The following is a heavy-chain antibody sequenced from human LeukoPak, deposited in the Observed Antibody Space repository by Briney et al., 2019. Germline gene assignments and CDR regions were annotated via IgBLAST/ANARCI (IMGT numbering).Heavy chain of an antibody. CDR1: GFTLSSFA. CDR2: ISSSDDGT. D-gene: IGHD4/OR15-4a*01. Sequence: PGGSLRLSCAASGFTLSSFAMSWVRQTPGKGLEWVSAISSSDDGTHYSDSVKGRFTISRDNSKNTLYLQMNSLRAEDTAVYYCARRAGAYSHPYDYWGQGTLVTVSS. J-gene: IGHJ4*02. CDR3: ARRAGAYSHPYDY. V-gene: IGHV3-23*01.